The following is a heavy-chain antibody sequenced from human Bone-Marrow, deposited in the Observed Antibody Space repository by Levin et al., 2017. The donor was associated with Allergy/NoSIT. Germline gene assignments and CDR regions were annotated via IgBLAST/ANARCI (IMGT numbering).Heavy chain of an antibody. V-gene: IGHV3-23*01. CDR1: GFIFSSSA. Sequence: GESLKISCAASGFIFSSSAMSWVRQAPGKGLEWVSSISGSDDSTYYTDSVKGRLTISRDNSKNTIYLRMNSLRAEDTAVYYCANVRRGLDAFDIWGQGTMVTVSS. CDR2: ISGSDDST. J-gene: IGHJ3*02. D-gene: IGHD3/OR15-3a*01. CDR3: ANVRRGLDAFDI.